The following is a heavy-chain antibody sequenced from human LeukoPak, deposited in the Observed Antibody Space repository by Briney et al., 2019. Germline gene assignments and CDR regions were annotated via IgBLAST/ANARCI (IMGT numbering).Heavy chain of an antibody. D-gene: IGHD3-22*01. CDR1: GYTFTSYD. CDR3: ARERYYNSSGYFYYYYMDV. V-gene: IGHV1-8*01. Sequence: ASVKVSCKASGYTFTSYDINWVRQATGQGLEWMGWMNPNSGNTGYAQKFQGRVTMTRNTSISTAYMELSSLRSEDTAVYYCARERYYNSSGYFYYYYMDVWGKGTTVTISS. CDR2: MNPNSGNT. J-gene: IGHJ6*03.